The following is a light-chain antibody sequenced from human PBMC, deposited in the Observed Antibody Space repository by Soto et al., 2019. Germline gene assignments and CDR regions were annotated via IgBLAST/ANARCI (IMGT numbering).Light chain of an antibody. CDR1: QSISSW. CDR3: LQFSTYSLT. CDR2: KAS. J-gene: IGKJ4*01. V-gene: IGKV1-5*03. Sequence: DIQLTQSPSTLSASVGDRVTITCRASQSISSWLAWYQQRPGKAPKLLIYKASDLQSGVPARFSGSESGTEFTLTISSLQPDDFATYFCLQFSTYSLTFGGGTKVEIK.